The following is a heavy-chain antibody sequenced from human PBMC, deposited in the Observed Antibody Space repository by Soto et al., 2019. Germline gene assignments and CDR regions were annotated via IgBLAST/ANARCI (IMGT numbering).Heavy chain of an antibody. CDR3: VRRRTTVITQFYLEY. CDR1: GGCVTNSSCY. J-gene: IGHJ4*02. Sequence: EALLPSCTVAGGCVTNSSCYWAWIRQSRGKGGERIGSAYNRGSSYSQSSFNSRVTRSVDTSKNQFSLTFNSVTAADTAVYFCVRRRTTVITQFYLEYWGPGALVTVPS. V-gene: IGHV4-39*01. CDR2: AYNRGSS. D-gene: IGHD4-4*01.